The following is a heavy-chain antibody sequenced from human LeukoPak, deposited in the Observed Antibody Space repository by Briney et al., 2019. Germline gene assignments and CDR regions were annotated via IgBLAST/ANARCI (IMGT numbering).Heavy chain of an antibody. CDR1: GYTFTNYD. J-gene: IGHJ6*03. Sequence: ASVKVSCKASGYTFTNYDINWVRQATGQGLEWMGYKNPNSGNSAYAQKFQGRVTITTDASITTAYMELSSLRSEDTAVYYCARDGYWDRRSMDVWGKGTTVTVSS. V-gene: IGHV1-8*01. CDR2: KNPNSGNS. D-gene: IGHD6-25*01. CDR3: ARDGYWDRRSMDV.